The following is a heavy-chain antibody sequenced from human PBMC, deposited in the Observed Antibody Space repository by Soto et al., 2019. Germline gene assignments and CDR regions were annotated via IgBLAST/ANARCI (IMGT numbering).Heavy chain of an antibody. CDR2: IYPDDSHT. J-gene: IGHJ2*01. D-gene: IGHD3-10*02. V-gene: IGHV5-51*01. Sequence: GESLKISCKGSGYNFTTAWIAWVRQMPGKGLEWMGIIYPDDSHTTYSPSFQGRVTISADKSTTSAYLQWGSLRATDSAIYYCARSLLFGEVVASDWFFHLCGRGTMVTVSS. CDR1: GYNFTTAW. CDR3: ARSLLFGEVVASDWFFHL.